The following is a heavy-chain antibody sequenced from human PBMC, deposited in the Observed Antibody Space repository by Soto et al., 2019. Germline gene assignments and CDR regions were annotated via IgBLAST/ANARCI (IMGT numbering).Heavy chain of an antibody. CDR3: ARGGYFDSSNYLAY. D-gene: IGHD3-22*01. CDR1: GYTSTSYG. V-gene: IGHV1-3*01. Sequence: GGLVKVSCKASGYTSTSYGINWVRQAPGRGLEWMGWINPGNGNTKYSQQFQGRVIIDRDTSASTAYMELSSLRSEDTAVYYCARGGYFDSSNYLAYWGLGTLVTVSS. J-gene: IGHJ4*02. CDR2: INPGNGNT.